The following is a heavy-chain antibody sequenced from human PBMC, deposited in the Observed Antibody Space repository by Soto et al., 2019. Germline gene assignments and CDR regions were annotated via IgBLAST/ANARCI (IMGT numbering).Heavy chain of an antibody. CDR1: GYIFKNYA. CDR3: ARHLYDYVWWSYRH. J-gene: IGHJ4*02. D-gene: IGHD3-16*02. V-gene: IGHV1-69*13. Sequence: SVKVSCKSSGYIFKNYAVTWLRQAPGQGLEWMGGIIPVFGTPDYSQKFRGRVTITADESTSTVYMELRSLTSEDTAVYYCARHLYDYVWWSYRHWGQGTLVTVSS. CDR2: IIPVFGTP.